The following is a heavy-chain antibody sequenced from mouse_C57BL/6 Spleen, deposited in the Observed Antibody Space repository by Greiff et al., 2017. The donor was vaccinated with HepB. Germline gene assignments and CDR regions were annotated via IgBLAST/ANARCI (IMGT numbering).Heavy chain of an antibody. J-gene: IGHJ4*01. CDR2: IYPGDGDT. V-gene: IGHV1-82*01. CDR1: GYAFSSSW. Sequence: VQLQQSGPELVKPGASVKISCKASGYAFSSSWMNWVKQRPGKGLEWIGRIYPGDGDTNYNGKFKGKATLTADKSSSTAYMRLSSLTSEDSAVYFCARPITTVVEYYAMDYWGQGTSVTVSS. D-gene: IGHD1-1*01. CDR3: ARPITTVVEYYAMDY.